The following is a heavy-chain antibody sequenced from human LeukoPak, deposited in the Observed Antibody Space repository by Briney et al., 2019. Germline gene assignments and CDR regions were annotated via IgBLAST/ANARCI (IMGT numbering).Heavy chain of an antibody. CDR3: ARNQAVTGNHGAMDI. CDR1: GYSISSNNC. Sequence: SDTLSLTCTVSGYSISSNNCWGWIRQPPGKGLGWVGYIFSNGNAYYNSSLKTRVTMSVGTSKNQFSLNLRSVTAEDTAVYYCARNQAVTGNHGAMDIWGQGTMVTVSS. V-gene: IGHV4-28*01. D-gene: IGHD6-19*01. CDR2: IFSNGNA. J-gene: IGHJ3*02.